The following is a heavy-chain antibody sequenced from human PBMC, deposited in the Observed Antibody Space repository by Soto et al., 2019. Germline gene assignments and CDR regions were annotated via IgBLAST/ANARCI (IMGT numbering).Heavy chain of an antibody. D-gene: IGHD2-8*01. CDR1: GFTFSSNS. Sequence: GGSLRLSCAASGFTFSSNSMNWVRQAPGKGLEWISYIDSRSGTIYYADSVKGRFTISRDNAKNSLYLQMNSLRDEDTAVYYCAREVLTASYWGQGTLVTVSS. CDR3: AREVLTASY. J-gene: IGHJ4*02. V-gene: IGHV3-48*02. CDR2: IDSRSGTI.